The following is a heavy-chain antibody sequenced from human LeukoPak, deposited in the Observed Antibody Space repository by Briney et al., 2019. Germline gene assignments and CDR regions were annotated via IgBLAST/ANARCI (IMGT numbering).Heavy chain of an antibody. CDR1: GGSISSYY. D-gene: IGHD2-15*01. Sequence: SETLSLTCTVSGGSISSYYWSWIRQPAGKGLEWIGRIYTSGSTNYNPSLKSRVTMSVDTSKNQFFLKLSSVTAADTAVYYCASQNCSGGSCYEIWGQGTLVTVSS. J-gene: IGHJ4*02. CDR3: ASQNCSGGSCYEI. V-gene: IGHV4-4*07. CDR2: IYTSGST.